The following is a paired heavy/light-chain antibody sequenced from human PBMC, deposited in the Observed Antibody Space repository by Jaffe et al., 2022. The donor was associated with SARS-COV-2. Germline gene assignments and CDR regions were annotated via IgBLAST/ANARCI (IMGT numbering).Light chain of an antibody. CDR3: QQSYSAPWT. V-gene: IGKV1-39*01. J-gene: IGKJ1*01. Sequence: DIQMTQSPSSLSASLGDRVTITCRASQSISTFLNWYQQKPGKAPTFLIYAASSLHSGVPSRFSGSGSGTDFTLTISSLQPEDFATYFCQQSYSAPWTFGQGTRVEIK. CDR1: QSISTF. CDR2: AAS.
Heavy chain of an antibody. Sequence: QVQLQESGPGLVKPSQTLSLTCTVSGGSISSGSYYWSWIRQSAGKGLEWIGRINSGGSTNYNPSLWSRVTISLDTSKNQFSLKLSSVTAADTAVYYCARGYCTSSSCYYFYGMDVWGRGTTVTVSS. D-gene: IGHD2-2*01. CDR2: INSGGST. J-gene: IGHJ6*02. V-gene: IGHV4-61*02. CDR1: GGSISSGSYY. CDR3: ARGYCTSSSCYYFYGMDV.